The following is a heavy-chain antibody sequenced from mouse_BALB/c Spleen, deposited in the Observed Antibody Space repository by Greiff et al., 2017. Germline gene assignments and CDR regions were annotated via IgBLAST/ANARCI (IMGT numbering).Heavy chain of an antibody. Sequence: LQQPGSELVRPGASVKLSCKASGYTFTSYWMHWVKQRPGQGLEWIGNIYPGSGSTNYDEKFKSKATLTVDTSSSTAYMQLSSLTSEDSAVYYCTRDYGSSSGAMDYWGQGTSVTVSS. CDR3: TRDYGSSSGAMDY. D-gene: IGHD1-1*01. V-gene: IGHV1S22*01. CDR1: GYTFTSYW. CDR2: IYPGSGST. J-gene: IGHJ4*01.